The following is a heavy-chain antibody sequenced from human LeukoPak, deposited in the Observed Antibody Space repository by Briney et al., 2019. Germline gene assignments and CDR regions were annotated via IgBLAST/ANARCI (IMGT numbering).Heavy chain of an antibody. Sequence: ASVKVSCKASGYTFTGYYMHWVRQAPGQGLEWMGWINPNSGGTNYAQKLQGRVTMTTDTSTSTAYMELRSLRSDDTAVYYCARGGPNWAYGSGNTYYMDVWGRGTTVTISS. J-gene: IGHJ6*03. V-gene: IGHV1-2*02. CDR1: GYTFTGYY. CDR2: INPNSGGT. D-gene: IGHD3-10*01. CDR3: ARGGPNWAYGSGNTYYMDV.